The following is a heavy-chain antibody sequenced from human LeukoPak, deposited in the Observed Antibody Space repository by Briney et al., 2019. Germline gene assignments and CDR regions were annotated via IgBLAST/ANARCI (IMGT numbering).Heavy chain of an antibody. CDR3: ARTGPGTKQQNFDY. J-gene: IGHJ4*02. CDR1: GGSISSSSCY. Sequence: MASETLSLTCTVSGGSISSSSCYWGWIRQPPGKGLEWIGSIYYSGSTYYNPSLKSRITISVDTSKNQFSLKLSSVTAADTAVYYCARTGPGTKQQNFDYWRQGTLVTVSS. V-gene: IGHV4-39*01. CDR2: IYYSGST. D-gene: IGHD1-14*01.